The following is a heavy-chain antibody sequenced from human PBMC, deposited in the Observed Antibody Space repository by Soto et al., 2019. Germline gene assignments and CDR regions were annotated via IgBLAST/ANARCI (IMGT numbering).Heavy chain of an antibody. CDR1: GFTFSSYE. CDR2: ISSSGSTI. Sequence: PGGSLRLSCAASGFTFSSYEMNWVRQAPGKGLEWVSYISSSGSTIYYADSVKGRFTISRDNAKNSLYLQMNSPRAEDTAVYYCARVGEQQLLLPKYGMDVWGQGTTVTVSS. J-gene: IGHJ6*02. CDR3: ARVGEQQLLLPKYGMDV. V-gene: IGHV3-48*03. D-gene: IGHD6-13*01.